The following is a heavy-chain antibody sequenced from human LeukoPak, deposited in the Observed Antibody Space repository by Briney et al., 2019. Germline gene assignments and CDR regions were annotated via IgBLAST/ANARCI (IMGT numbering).Heavy chain of an antibody. J-gene: IGHJ4*02. CDR2: IYHSGST. V-gene: IGHV4-30-2*01. CDR1: GGSISSGGYY. Sequence: PSETLSLTCTVSGGSISSGGYYWSWIRQPPGKGLEWIGYIYHSGSTYYNPSLKSRVTISVDRSKNQFSLKLSSVTAADTAVYYCARLRPHIIDYWGQGTLVTVSS. CDR3: ARLRPHIIDY. D-gene: IGHD3-10*01.